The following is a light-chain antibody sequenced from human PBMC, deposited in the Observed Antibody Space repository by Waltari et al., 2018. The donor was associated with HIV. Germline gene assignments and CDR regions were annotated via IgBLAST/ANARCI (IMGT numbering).Light chain of an antibody. Sequence: QSALTQPAAVSGSPGQSITFSCTGTGSDVGAYNLVSWYRQHPDKAPKLVMYGDTQRPSGVSDRFSGSKSGNTAYLTISGLQADDEADYFCSSFATTATPVLFGGGTKLTVL. CDR2: GDT. J-gene: IGLJ2*01. CDR1: GSDVGAYNL. CDR3: SSFATTATPVL. V-gene: IGLV2-23*01.